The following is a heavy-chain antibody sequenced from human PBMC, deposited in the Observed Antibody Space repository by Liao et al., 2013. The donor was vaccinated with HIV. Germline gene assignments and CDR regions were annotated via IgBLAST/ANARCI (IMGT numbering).Heavy chain of an antibody. CDR3: AREDPTGYYFDY. V-gene: IGHV4-34*01. Sequence: QVQLQQWGAGLLKPSQTLSLTCTVSGDLIRRDNYYWTWIRQPPGKGLEWIGEIDHSGSTNYNPSLKSRVTISVDTSKKQFSLKLNSVTAADTAVYYCAREDPTGYYFDYWGQGTLVTVSS. D-gene: IGHD1-1*01. J-gene: IGHJ4*02. CDR1: GDLIRRDNYY. CDR2: IDHSGST.